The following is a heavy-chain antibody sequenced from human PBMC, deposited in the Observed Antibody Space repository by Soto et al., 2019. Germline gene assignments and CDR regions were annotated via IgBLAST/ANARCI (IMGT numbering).Heavy chain of an antibody. V-gene: IGHV4-34*01. D-gene: IGHD5-12*01. Sequence: PSETLSLTCAVYGGSFSGYYWSWIRQPPGKGLEWIGEINHSGSTNYNPSLKSRVTISVDTSKNQFSLKLSSVTAADTAVYYCARGPASWIGFDYRGQGTLVTLS. CDR3: ARGPASWIGFDY. J-gene: IGHJ4*02. CDR1: GGSFSGYY. CDR2: INHSGST.